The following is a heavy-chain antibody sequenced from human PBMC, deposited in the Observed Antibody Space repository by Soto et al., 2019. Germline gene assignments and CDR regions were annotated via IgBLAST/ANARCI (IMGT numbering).Heavy chain of an antibody. CDR1: GFSFSSYT. CDR2: VSGNGGNT. Sequence: AGGSLRLSCVASGFSFSSYTMNWVRQAPGKGLAWVSGVSGNGGNTYYADSVKGRFSISRDNSKNTLYLQLNSLRAEDTAIYYCAKDRMGASGWFDPWGQGTPVTVSS. V-gene: IGHV3-23*01. J-gene: IGHJ5*02. D-gene: IGHD1-26*01. CDR3: AKDRMGASGWFDP.